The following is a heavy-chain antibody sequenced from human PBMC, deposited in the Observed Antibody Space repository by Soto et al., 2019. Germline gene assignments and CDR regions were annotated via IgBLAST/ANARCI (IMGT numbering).Heavy chain of an antibody. Sequence: GGSLRLSCAASGFTFSSYGMHWVRQAPGKGLEWVAVISYDGSNKYYADSVKGRFTISRDNSKNTLYLQMNSLRAEDTAVYYCAKDNLKGGSPTFSGYWGQGTLVTVSS. J-gene: IGHJ4*02. CDR1: GFTFSSYG. CDR3: AKDNLKGGSPTFSGY. V-gene: IGHV3-30*18. CDR2: ISYDGSNK. D-gene: IGHD5-12*01.